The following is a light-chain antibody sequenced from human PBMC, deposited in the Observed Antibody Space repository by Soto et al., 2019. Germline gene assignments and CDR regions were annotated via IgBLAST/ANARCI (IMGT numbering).Light chain of an antibody. CDR3: QKYDSALLT. CDR2: AAS. V-gene: IGKV1-27*01. J-gene: IGKJ4*01. Sequence: DMQMTQSPSSLSAAVGDSVAITCRASHGIARYLAWYQQRPGKVPKLLIYAASTLQSGVPSRFSGSGSGTDFTLTISSLQPEDVATYYCQKYDSALLTFGGGTKVDI. CDR1: HGIARY.